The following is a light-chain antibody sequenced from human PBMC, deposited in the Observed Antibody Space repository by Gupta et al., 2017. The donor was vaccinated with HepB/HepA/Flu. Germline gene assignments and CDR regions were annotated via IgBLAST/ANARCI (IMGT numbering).Light chain of an antibody. CDR1: QTISTW. Sequence: DIQMTQSPATLSESVGDRVTITCRASQTISTWVAWYQHKPGKAPKVLIYRASSLESWVPSRFSGSGSGTEFTLTISSLQPDDCATYYCQQYNSLWTFGQGTKVEIK. CDR3: QQYNSLWT. CDR2: RAS. V-gene: IGKV1-5*03. J-gene: IGKJ1*01.